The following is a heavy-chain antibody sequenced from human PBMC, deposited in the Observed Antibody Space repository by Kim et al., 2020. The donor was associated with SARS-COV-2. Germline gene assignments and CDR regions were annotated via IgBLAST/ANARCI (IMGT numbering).Heavy chain of an antibody. Sequence: GGSLRLSCVASGFTVPRYRIHWYRQAPGKGLVWLSRIESDGTGTIYADSVGGRFVTSRDNAREKIYLQMNSLTVDDTAMYYCRSVVVIRGEGAYDVWGQGTMVTVSS. CDR1: GFTVPRYR. D-gene: IGHD2-15*01. V-gene: IGHV3-74*01. J-gene: IGHJ3*01. CDR3: RSVVVIRGEGAYDV. CDR2: IESDGTGT.